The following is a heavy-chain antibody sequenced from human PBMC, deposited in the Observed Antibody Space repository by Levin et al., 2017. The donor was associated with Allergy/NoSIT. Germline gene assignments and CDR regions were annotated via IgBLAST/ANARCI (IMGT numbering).Heavy chain of an antibody. Sequence: SVKVSCKASGGTFDTFSINWVRQAPGQGLEWLGGIISIFGPVNYAQKFQGRVTITADKSTGTAYMELSRLTSEDTAVYFCARGSDFPERFDPWGQGTLVTVSS. D-gene: IGHD3-3*01. V-gene: IGHV1-69*06. CDR2: IISIFGPV. CDR1: GGTFDTFS. J-gene: IGHJ5*02. CDR3: ARGSDFPERFDP.